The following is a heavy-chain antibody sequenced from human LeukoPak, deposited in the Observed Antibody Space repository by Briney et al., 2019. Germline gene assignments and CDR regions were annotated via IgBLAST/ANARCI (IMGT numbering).Heavy chain of an antibody. Sequence: GGSLRLSCAASAFTFSSYSMNWVRQAPGKGLEWVSAISGSGGSTYYADSVKGRFTISRDNSKNTLYLQMNSLRAEDTAVYYCAKDRYSSSWYYFDYWGQGTLVTVSS. CDR2: ISGSGGST. J-gene: IGHJ4*02. CDR3: AKDRYSSSWYYFDY. CDR1: AFTFSSYS. V-gene: IGHV3-23*01. D-gene: IGHD6-13*01.